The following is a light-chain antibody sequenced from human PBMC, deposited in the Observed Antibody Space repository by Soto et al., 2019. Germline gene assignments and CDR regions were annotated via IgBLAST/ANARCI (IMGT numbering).Light chain of an antibody. V-gene: IGKV3-20*01. CDR1: QSVSSSY. CDR3: QQYGSSRT. CDR2: GAS. Sequence: EIVLTQSPGTLSLSPGERATLSCRASQSVSSSYLACYQQKPGQAPRLLIYGASCRATVIPDRFSGSGSGTDFTLTISRLDPEEFAVYYFQQYGSSRTFGQGTKVEIK. J-gene: IGKJ1*01.